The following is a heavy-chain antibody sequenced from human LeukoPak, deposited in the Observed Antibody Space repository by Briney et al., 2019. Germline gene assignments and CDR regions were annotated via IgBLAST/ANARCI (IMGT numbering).Heavy chain of an antibody. CDR1: GYTFSRYW. D-gene: IGHD3-10*01. J-gene: IGHJ4*02. CDR2: INEDGSST. CDR3: ATMVRGVIIGGDY. Sequence: GGSLRLSCAASGYTFSRYWMHWVRQGPGKGLVWVSRINEDGSSTSYAESVRGRFTISRDNAKNTLYLQMNSLRAEDAAVYYCATMVRGVIIGGDYWGQGTLVTVSS. V-gene: IGHV3-74*01.